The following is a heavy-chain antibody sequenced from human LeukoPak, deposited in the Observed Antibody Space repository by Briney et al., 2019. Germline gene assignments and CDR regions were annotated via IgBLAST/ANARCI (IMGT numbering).Heavy chain of an antibody. Sequence: GGSLRLSCAASGFIFSSYGMHWVRQAPDKGLEWVAFIRYDGSRKYYADSVKGRFTISRDNSKNTLYLQMNSLRAEDTAIYYCAKSRGSYWVPEFDYWGQGTLVTASS. J-gene: IGHJ4*02. CDR1: GFIFSSYG. CDR2: IRYDGSRK. V-gene: IGHV3-30*02. D-gene: IGHD1-26*01. CDR3: AKSRGSYWVPEFDY.